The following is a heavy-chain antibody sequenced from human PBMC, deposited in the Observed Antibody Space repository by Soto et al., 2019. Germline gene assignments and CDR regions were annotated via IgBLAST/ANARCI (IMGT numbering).Heavy chain of an antibody. Sequence: PGESLKISCKGSGYSFTSYWISWVRQMPGKGLEWMGRIDPSDSYTNYSPSFQGHVTISADKSISTAYLQWSSLKASDTAMYYCARQPGVAGTNHALDYWGQGTLVTVSS. V-gene: IGHV5-10-1*01. CDR2: IDPSDSYT. J-gene: IGHJ4*02. CDR3: ARQPGVAGTNHALDY. CDR1: GYSFTSYW. D-gene: IGHD6-19*01.